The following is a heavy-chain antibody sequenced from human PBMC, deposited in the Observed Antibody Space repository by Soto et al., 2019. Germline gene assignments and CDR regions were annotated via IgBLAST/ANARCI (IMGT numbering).Heavy chain of an antibody. Sequence: GESLKISCKGSGYSFTSYWISWVRQMPGKGLEWMGRIDPSDSYTNYSPSFQGHVTSSADKSISTAYLQWSSLKAPDTDMYYCARHGWYYDSSGSWQFDYWGQGTLVTVSS. D-gene: IGHD3-22*01. CDR1: GYSFTSYW. J-gene: IGHJ4*02. CDR2: IDPSDSYT. CDR3: ARHGWYYDSSGSWQFDY. V-gene: IGHV5-10-1*01.